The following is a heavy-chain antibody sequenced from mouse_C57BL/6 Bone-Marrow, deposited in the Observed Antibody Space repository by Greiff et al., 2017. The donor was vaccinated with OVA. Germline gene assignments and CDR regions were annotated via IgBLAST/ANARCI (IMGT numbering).Heavy chain of an antibody. CDR3: AVRGGYWYFEV. CDR1: GYTFTDYY. J-gene: IGHJ1*03. V-gene: IGHV1-26*01. CDR2: INPNNGGT. Sequence: EVQLQQSGPELVKPGASVKISCKASGYTFTDYYMNWVKQSHGKSLEWIGDINPNNGGTSYNQKFKGKATLTVDKSSSTAYMELRSLTSEDSAVYYCAVRGGYWYFEVWGTGTTVTVSS. D-gene: IGHD2-14*01.